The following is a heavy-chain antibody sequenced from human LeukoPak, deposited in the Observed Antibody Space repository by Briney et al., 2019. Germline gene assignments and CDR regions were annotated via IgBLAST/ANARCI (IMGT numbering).Heavy chain of an antibody. CDR2: INPNSGGT. J-gene: IGHJ4*02. CDR1: GYTFTGYY. V-gene: IGHV1-2*06. Sequence: ASVKVSCKASGYTFTGYYMHWVRQAPGQGLEWMGRINPNSGGTNYAQKFQGRVTMTRDTSISTAYMELSRLRSDDTAVYYCARLPDIVATTIDYWGQGTLVTVSS. D-gene: IGHD5-12*01. CDR3: ARLPDIVATTIDY.